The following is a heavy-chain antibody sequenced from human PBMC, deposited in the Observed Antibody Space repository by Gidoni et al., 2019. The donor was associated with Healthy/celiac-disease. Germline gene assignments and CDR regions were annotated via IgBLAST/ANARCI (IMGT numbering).Heavy chain of an antibody. Sequence: VQLVQSGAAVKKPGSSLKVTCQASGGPFSSYAISWVRQAPGQELEWMGGIIPSFGTSTYALQFQGRVTITADESTSTAYMELSSLRSEDTALYYCARVRGSSGPRLYYYYGMDVWGQGTTVTVSS. J-gene: IGHJ6*02. CDR2: IIPSFGTS. V-gene: IGHV1-69*01. CDR3: ARVRGSSGPRLYYYYGMDV. D-gene: IGHD1-26*01. CDR1: GGPFSSYA.